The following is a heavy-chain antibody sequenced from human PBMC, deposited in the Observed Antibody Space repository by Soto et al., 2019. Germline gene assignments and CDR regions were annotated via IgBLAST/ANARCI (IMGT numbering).Heavy chain of an antibody. V-gene: IGHV4-34*01. J-gene: IGHJ4*02. CDR3: ARGGYSGYAH. D-gene: IGHD5-12*01. Sequence: QVQLQQWGAGLLKPSETLSLTCAVYGGSFSGYYWSWIRQPPGKGLEWIGEINHSGSTNYHPSLKSRVTISVDTSKNQFSLKLSSVTAADTALYYCARGGYSGYAHWGQGTLVTVSS. CDR1: GGSFSGYY. CDR2: INHSGST.